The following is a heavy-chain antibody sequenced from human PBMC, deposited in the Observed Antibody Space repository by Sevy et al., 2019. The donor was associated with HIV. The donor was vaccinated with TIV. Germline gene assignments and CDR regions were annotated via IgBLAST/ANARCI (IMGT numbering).Heavy chain of an antibody. D-gene: IGHD4-17*01. Sequence: ASETLSLTCTVSGGSISSSSYYWGWIRQPPGKGLEWIGGIYYSGSTYYNPSLKSRVTISVDKSKNQFSLKLSSVTAADTAVYYCARVSTDYGDIYYFDYWGQGTLVTVSS. CDR2: IYYSGST. V-gene: IGHV4-39*01. CDR1: GGSISSSSYY. J-gene: IGHJ4*02. CDR3: ARVSTDYGDIYYFDY.